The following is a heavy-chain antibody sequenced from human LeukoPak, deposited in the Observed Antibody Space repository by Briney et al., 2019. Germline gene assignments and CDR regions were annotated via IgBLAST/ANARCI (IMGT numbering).Heavy chain of an antibody. CDR1: GLTFSNYA. J-gene: IGHJ3*02. Sequence: GRSLRLSCAASGLTFSNYALLWVRQAPGKGLEWVAIISYDGSNKYYADPVKDRFTISRDNSNNTLYLQMNSLRAEDTAVYYCGRDWGLGAAFDIWGQGTMVTVSS. V-gene: IGHV3-30-3*01. CDR2: ISYDGSNK. CDR3: GRDWGLGAAFDI. D-gene: IGHD3-16*01.